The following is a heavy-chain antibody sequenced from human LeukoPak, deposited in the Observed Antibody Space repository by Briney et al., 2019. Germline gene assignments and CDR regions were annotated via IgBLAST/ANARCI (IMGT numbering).Heavy chain of an antibody. D-gene: IGHD2-2*01. CDR3: ARVRYCSSTSCSYWDY. CDR2: INPSGGST. J-gene: IGHJ4*02. Sequence: GASVKVSCKASGYTFTGYYMHWVRQAPGQGLEWMGIINPSGGSTSYAQKFQGRVTMTRDTSTSAVYMELSSLRSEDTAVYYCARVRYCSSTSCSYWDYWGQGTLVTVSS. CDR1: GYTFTGYY. V-gene: IGHV1-46*01.